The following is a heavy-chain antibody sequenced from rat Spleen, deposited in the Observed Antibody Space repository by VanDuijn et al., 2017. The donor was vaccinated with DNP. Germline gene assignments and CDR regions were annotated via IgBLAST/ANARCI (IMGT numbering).Heavy chain of an antibody. CDR3: AKGPNYGGWSDYFDY. D-gene: IGHD1-11*01. J-gene: IGHJ2*01. CDR1: GFIFSNYW. Sequence: EVQLVESGGGLVQPGRSLKLSCVASGFIFSNYWMTWIRQAPGKGLEWVASISTGGGNTYYRDSVKGRFTISRDNAQNTLYLQMSKLGSEDKAIYYCAKGPNYGGWSDYFDYWGQGVMVTVSS. V-gene: IGHV5-31*01. CDR2: ISTGGGNT.